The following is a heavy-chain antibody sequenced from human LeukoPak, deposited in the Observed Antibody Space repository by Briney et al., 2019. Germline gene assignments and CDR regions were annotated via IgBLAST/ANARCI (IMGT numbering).Heavy chain of an antibody. CDR2: IYYSGST. CDR1: GGSISSGGYY. V-gene: IGHV4-31*03. CDR3: ARDRVAARSLYYYGMDV. D-gene: IGHD6-6*01. J-gene: IGHJ6*02. Sequence: SQTLSLTCTVSGGSISSGGYYWSWIRQHPGKGLECTGYIYYSGSTYYNPSLKSRVTISVDTSKNQFSLKLSSVTAADTAVYYCARDRVAARSLYYYGMDVWGQGTTVTVSS.